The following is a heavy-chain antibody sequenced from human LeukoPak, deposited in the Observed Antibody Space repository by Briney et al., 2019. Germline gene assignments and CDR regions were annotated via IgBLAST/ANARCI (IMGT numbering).Heavy chain of an antibody. CDR3: ARDTDGSLDY. CDR2: IKQDGSTK. J-gene: IGHJ4*02. V-gene: IGHV3-7*01. CDR1: GFTFTNYW. Sequence: PGGSLRLSCAASGFTFTNYWMAWVRQAPGKGLEWVANIKQDGSTKHYMDSLKGRFTISRDNPKNSLYLQMNSLRADDTAIYYCARDTDGSLDYWGQGILVTVAS. D-gene: IGHD1-26*01.